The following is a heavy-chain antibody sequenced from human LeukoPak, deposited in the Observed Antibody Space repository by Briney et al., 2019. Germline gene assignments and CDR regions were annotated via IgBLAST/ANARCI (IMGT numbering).Heavy chain of an antibody. CDR1: GFTFGNYP. D-gene: IGHD3-22*01. V-gene: IGHV3-23*01. CDR3: ARFGYDSTGYPMGYYFDY. CDR2: VSANGVST. J-gene: IGHJ4*02. Sequence: GGSLRLSCVASGFTFGNYPFSWVRQAPGKGLEWVSVVSANGVSTLYANSVKGRFTISRDNFVNTLYLQMSSLRAEDTAVYYCARFGYDSTGYPMGYYFDYWGQGTLVTVSS.